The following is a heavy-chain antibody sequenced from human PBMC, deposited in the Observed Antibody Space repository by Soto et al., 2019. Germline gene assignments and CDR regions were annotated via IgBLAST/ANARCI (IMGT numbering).Heavy chain of an antibody. J-gene: IGHJ6*02. Sequence: QSGPTLVNPTETLTLTCTVSGFSLSNARMGVSWIRQPPGKALEWLAHIFSNDEKSYSTSLKSRLTISKDTSKSQVVLTMTNMDPVDTATYYCARIHGGSHDYYYYGMDVWGQGTTVTVSS. CDR2: IFSNDEK. D-gene: IGHD1-26*01. CDR1: GFSLSNARMG. V-gene: IGHV2-26*01. CDR3: ARIHGGSHDYYYYGMDV.